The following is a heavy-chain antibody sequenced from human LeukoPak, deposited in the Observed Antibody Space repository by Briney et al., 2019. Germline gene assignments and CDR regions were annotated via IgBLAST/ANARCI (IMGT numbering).Heavy chain of an antibody. D-gene: IGHD5-18*01. CDR1: GYTLPELS. V-gene: IGHV1-24*01. J-gene: IGHJ6*02. CDR2: FDPEDGET. CDR3: ATDRGRGYSYGQYYYYYYGMDV. Sequence: ASVKVSCKVSGYTLPELSMHWVRQAPGKGLEWMGGFDPEDGETIYAQKFQGRVTMTEDTSTDTAYMELSSLRSEDTAVYYCATDRGRGYSYGQYYYYYYGMDVWGQGTMVTVSS.